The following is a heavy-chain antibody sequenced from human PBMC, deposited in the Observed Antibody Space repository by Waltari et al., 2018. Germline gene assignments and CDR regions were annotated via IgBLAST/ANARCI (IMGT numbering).Heavy chain of an antibody. CDR3: ARDGLNAFDI. CDR1: GFTFSSYW. D-gene: IGHD2-2*03. Sequence: EVQLVESGGGLVQPGGSLRLSCAASGFTFSSYWMHWVRQAPGKGLVWCQRINTDGSSTSYADSVKGRFTIARDNAKNTLYLQMNSLRAEDTAVYYCARDGLNAFDIWGQGTMVTVSS. V-gene: IGHV3-74*01. J-gene: IGHJ3*02. CDR2: INTDGSST.